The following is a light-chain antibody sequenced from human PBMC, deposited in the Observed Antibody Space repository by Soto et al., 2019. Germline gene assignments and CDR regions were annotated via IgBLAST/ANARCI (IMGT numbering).Light chain of an antibody. CDR3: QSYDSSLSSSV. CDR2: GNT. CDR1: SSNIGAGYD. J-gene: IGLJ2*01. Sequence: QSVLTQPPSVSGAPGQRVTISCTGSSSNIGAGYDVHWYQQLPGTAPKLLIYGNTNRPSGVPDRFSGSKSGTSASLAITGLQADDEADYYCQSYDSSLSSSVFGGGTQL. V-gene: IGLV1-40*01.